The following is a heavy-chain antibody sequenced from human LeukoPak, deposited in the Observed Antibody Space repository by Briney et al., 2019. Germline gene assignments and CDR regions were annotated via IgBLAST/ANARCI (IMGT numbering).Heavy chain of an antibody. CDR3: ARLEWDIVVVVAATGPHYYYYMDV. V-gene: IGHV3-11*04. CDR1: GFTFSDYY. D-gene: IGHD2-15*01. CDR2: ISSSGSTI. Sequence: KSGGSLRLSCAASGFTFSDYYMSWIRQAPGKGLEWVSYISSSGSTIYYADSVKGRFTISRDNAKNSLYLQMNSLRAEDTAVYYCARLEWDIVVVVAATGPHYYYYMDVWGKGTTVTVSS. J-gene: IGHJ6*03.